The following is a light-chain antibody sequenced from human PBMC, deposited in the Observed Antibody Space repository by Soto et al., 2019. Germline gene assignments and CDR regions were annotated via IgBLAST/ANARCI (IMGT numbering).Light chain of an antibody. V-gene: IGKV3-11*01. CDR3: QQRSNWPLT. CDR1: QSVNSN. Sequence: EIVMTQSPATLSLSPGERATLSCRASQSVNSNLAWYQQKPGQAPRLLIYDASNRATGIPARFSGSGSGTDFTLTISSLEPEDFAVYYCQQRSNWPLTFGGGTKVDIK. J-gene: IGKJ4*01. CDR2: DAS.